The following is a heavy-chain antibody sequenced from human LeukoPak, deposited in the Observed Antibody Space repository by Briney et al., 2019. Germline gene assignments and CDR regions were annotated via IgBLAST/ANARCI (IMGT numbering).Heavy chain of an antibody. CDR2: IKEDGSEK. CDR1: GFTFSSYW. V-gene: IGHV3-7*01. Sequence: PGGSLRLSCAASGFTFSSYWMSWVRQASGKGLEWVANIKEDGSEKYYVDSVKGRFTISRDNAKNSLYLQMNSLRAEDTAVYYCARKYCSGGSCYLLDYWGQGTLVTVSS. D-gene: IGHD2-15*01. CDR3: ARKYCSGGSCYLLDY. J-gene: IGHJ4*02.